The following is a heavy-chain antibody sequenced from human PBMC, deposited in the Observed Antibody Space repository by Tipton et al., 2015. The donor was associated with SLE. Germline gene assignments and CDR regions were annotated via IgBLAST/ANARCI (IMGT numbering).Heavy chain of an antibody. J-gene: IGHJ5*02. D-gene: IGHD2-8*01. CDR2: ITNNGNT. CDR3: ARHDTNYGRNWFDP. Sequence: TLSLTCNVSGGYMSNYYWDWIRQPPGKGPEWIGRITNNGNTYYIPSLQSRVTMSVDTSKNHFSLKLSSVTTADTAVYYCARHDTNYGRNWFDPWGQGTLVTVSS. V-gene: IGHV4-39*01. CDR1: GGYMSNYY.